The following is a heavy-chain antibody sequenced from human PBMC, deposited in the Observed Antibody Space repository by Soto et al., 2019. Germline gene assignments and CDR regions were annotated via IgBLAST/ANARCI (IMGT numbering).Heavy chain of an antibody. Sequence: EVQLLESGGGLVHRGGSLRLSCAASGFTFSNYAMAWVRQAPGKGLEWVSGIGGSGANTDYGDSVKGRFVVSRDNSKNTLFLHMNSLRAEDTAVYYCAKTPPLYSSSYFFDSGGQGTLVTVSS. CDR3: AKTPPLYSSSYFFDS. CDR1: GFTFSNYA. V-gene: IGHV3-23*01. D-gene: IGHD6-13*01. CDR2: IGGSGANT. J-gene: IGHJ4*02.